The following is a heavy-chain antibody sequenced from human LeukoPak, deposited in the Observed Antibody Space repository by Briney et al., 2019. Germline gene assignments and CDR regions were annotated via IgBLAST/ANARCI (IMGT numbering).Heavy chain of an antibody. J-gene: IGHJ5*02. CDR3: ARRVVVAATSWFDP. Sequence: SETLSLTCTVSGGSISSYYWSWIRQPPGKGLEWIGYIYYSGGTNYDPSLKSRVTISVDTSKNQFPLKLSSVTAADTAVYYCARRVVVAATSWFDPWGQGTLVTVSS. CDR1: GGSISSYY. V-gene: IGHV4-59*01. CDR2: IYYSGGT. D-gene: IGHD2-15*01.